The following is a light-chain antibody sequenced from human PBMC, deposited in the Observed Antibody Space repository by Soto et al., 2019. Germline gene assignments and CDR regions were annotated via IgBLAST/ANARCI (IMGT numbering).Light chain of an antibody. J-gene: IGLJ2*01. CDR2: SGD. CDR3: ALYVGSGTVV. V-gene: IGLV8-61*01. Sequence: QTLVTQEASLSVSPGGTVTLTCGLTSGSVSSRYYPSWYRQDPGQTPRTLIYSGDIRSSGVPDRFSGSILGNKAALTITGAQSDDESDYLCALYVGSGTVVFGGGTKLTVL. CDR1: SGSVSSRYY.